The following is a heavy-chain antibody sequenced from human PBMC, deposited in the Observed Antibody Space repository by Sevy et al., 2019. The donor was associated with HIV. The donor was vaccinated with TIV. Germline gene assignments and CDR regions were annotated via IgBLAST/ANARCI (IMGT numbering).Heavy chain of an antibody. CDR3: ARVGSFPASYSSSWYLYYYYYGMDV. V-gene: IGHV3-48*03. CDR2: ISSSGSTI. Sequence: GGSLRLSCAASGFTFSSYEMNWVRQAPGKGLEWVSYISSSGSTIYYADSVKGRFTISRDNAKNSLYLQMNSLRAEDTSVYYCARVGSFPASYSSSWYLYYYYYGMDVWGQGTTVTVSS. J-gene: IGHJ6*02. D-gene: IGHD6-13*01. CDR1: GFTFSSYE.